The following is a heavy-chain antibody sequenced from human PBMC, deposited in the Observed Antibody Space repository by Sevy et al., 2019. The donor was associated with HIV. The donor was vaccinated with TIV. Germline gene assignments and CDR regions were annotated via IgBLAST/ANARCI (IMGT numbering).Heavy chain of an antibody. J-gene: IGHJ6*02. Sequence: GGSLRLSCRASGFTFDDYTMSWVRQAPGKGLEWVAFIRSKAYGGTTEYAASAKGRFTISRDESKSIAYLQMNSLRAEDTAVYYCARGLAALPGYYYGMDVWGQGTTVTVSS. CDR2: IRSKAYGGTT. CDR1: GFTFDDYT. CDR3: ARGLAALPGYYYGMDV. D-gene: IGHD6-6*01. V-gene: IGHV3-49*04.